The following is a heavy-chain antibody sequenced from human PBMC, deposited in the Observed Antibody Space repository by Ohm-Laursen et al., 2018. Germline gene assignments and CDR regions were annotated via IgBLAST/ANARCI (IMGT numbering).Heavy chain of an antibody. J-gene: IGHJ4*02. D-gene: IGHD6-19*01. Sequence: SLRLSCTASGFTVTNNYMSWVRQAPGKGLEWVSVIHSGGNAYYVDSVKGRFTISRDNSKNTLYLQMNSLRAEDTAVYYCARASSSIAVAGLDYWGQGTLVTVSS. CDR1: GFTVTNNY. V-gene: IGHV3-66*01. CDR2: IHSGGNA. CDR3: ARASSSIAVAGLDY.